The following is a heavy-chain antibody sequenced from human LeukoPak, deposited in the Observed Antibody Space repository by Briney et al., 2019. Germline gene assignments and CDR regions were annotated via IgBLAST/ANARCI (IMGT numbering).Heavy chain of an antibody. D-gene: IGHD4-11*01. J-gene: IGHJ6*03. V-gene: IGHV3-7*01. CDR3: ARDRVTTSSWPRVEYYYMDV. Sequence: GGSLRLSCAASGFTFNNYWMNWVRQAPGKGLEWVANIKQDGSEKYYVDSVKGRFTISRDNARNSLYLQMNSLRAEDTAVYYCARDRVTTSSWPRVEYYYMDVWGKGTTVTISS. CDR2: IKQDGSEK. CDR1: GFTFNNYW.